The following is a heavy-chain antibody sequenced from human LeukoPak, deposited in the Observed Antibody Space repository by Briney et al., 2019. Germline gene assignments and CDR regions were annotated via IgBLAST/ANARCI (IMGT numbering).Heavy chain of an antibody. D-gene: IGHD2-2*02. Sequence: ASVKVSCKASGYTFTSYYMHWVRQAPGQGLEWMGIINPSGGSTSYAQKFQGRVTMTRDTSTSTVYMELSSLRSEDTAVYYCASTIIYCSSTSCCTLDYWGQGTLVTVSS. CDR1: GYTFTSYY. CDR2: INPSGGST. J-gene: IGHJ4*02. CDR3: ASTIIYCSSTSCCTLDY. V-gene: IGHV1-46*03.